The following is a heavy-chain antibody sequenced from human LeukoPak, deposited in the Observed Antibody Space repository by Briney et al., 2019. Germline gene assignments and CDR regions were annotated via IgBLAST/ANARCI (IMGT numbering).Heavy chain of an antibody. Sequence: SETLSLTCTVSGGSISSYYWSWIRQPPGKGLEWIGYIYYSGSTNYNPSLKSRVTISVDASKNQFSLKLSSVTAADTAVYYCASSSGSQLFDYWGQGTLVTVSS. CDR3: ASSSGSQLFDY. V-gene: IGHV4-59*01. CDR2: IYYSGST. CDR1: GGSISSYY. J-gene: IGHJ4*02. D-gene: IGHD5-12*01.